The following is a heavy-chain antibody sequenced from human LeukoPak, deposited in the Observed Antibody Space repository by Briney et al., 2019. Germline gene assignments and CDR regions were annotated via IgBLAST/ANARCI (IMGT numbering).Heavy chain of an antibody. CDR2: IYYSGST. D-gene: IGHD3-10*01. J-gene: IGHJ1*01. V-gene: IGHV4-39*01. Sequence: SETLSLTCTVSGGSISSSSYYWGWIRQPPGKGLEWIGSIYYSGSTYYNPSLKSRVTISVDTSKNQFSLKLSSVTAADTAVYYCARRGRRDYYGSGSPWSQGTLVTVSS. CDR3: ARRGRRDYYGSGSP. CDR1: GGSISSSSYY.